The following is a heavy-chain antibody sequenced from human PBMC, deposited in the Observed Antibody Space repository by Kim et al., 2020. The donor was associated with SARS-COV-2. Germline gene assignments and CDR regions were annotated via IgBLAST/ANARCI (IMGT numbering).Heavy chain of an antibody. V-gene: IGHV4-31*02. CDR3: ARELEGWFDP. D-gene: IGHD1-1*01. J-gene: IGHJ5*02. Sequence: TYYTPCLKSRVTRSVDPSKSHFSLKRSAVTAADTAVYYCARELEGWFDPWGQGTLVTVSS. CDR2: T.